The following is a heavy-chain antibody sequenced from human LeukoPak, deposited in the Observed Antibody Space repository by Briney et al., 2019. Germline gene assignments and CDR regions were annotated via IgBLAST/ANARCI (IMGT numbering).Heavy chain of an antibody. J-gene: IGHJ4*02. Sequence: GGSLRLSCAASGFPFISYSMTWVRQAPGKGLKGLANIKPDGTTKFYVDSVKGRFTISRDNALNSLYLQMNSLRAEDTAIYYCARSIPYGTTWYGRSDYWGQGTLVTVSS. CDR2: IKPDGTTK. CDR3: ARSIPYGTTWYGRSDY. D-gene: IGHD6-13*01. CDR1: GFPFISYS. V-gene: IGHV3-7*03.